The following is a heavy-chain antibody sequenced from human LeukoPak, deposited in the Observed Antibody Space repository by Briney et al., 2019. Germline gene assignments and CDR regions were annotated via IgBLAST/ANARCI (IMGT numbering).Heavy chain of an antibody. V-gene: IGHV5-51*01. D-gene: IGHD6-13*01. CDR1: GYRFTSYW. CDR3: ARLAAAGKVNYYYYYMDV. Sequence: KTGESLKISCKGSGYRFTSYWIGWVRQMPGKGLEWMGIIYPSDSDTRYSPSFQGQVTISADKSISTAYLQWSSLKASDIAMYYCARLAAAGKVNYYYYYMDVWGKGTTVTVSS. CDR2: IYPSDSDT. J-gene: IGHJ6*03.